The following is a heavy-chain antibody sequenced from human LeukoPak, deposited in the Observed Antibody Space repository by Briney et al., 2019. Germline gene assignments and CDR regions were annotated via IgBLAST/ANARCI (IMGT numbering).Heavy chain of an antibody. CDR1: GFTFSSYA. CDR2: ISYDGSNK. CDR3: ARDRGAAAYYFDY. V-gene: IGHV3-30*04. J-gene: IGHJ4*02. D-gene: IGHD6-13*01. Sequence: GRSLRLSCAASGFTFSSYAMHWVRQAPGKGLEWVAVISYDGSNKYYADSVKGRFTISRDNSENTLYLQMNSLRAEDTAVYYCARDRGAAAYYFDYWGQGTLVTVSS.